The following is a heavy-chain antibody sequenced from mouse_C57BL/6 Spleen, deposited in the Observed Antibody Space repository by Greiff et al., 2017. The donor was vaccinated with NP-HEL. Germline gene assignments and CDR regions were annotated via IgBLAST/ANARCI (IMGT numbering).Heavy chain of an antibody. D-gene: IGHD4-1*01. V-gene: IGHV7-3*01. CDR2: IRNKANGYTT. CDR1: GFTFTDYY. CDR3: ARYANWDVPYFDD. Sequence: EVKLMESGGGLVQPGGSLSLSCAASGFTFTDYYMSWVRQPPGKALEWLGFIRNKANGYTTEYSASVKGRFTISRDNSQSILYLQMNALRAEDSATYYCARYANWDVPYFDDWGQGTTLTVAS. J-gene: IGHJ2*01.